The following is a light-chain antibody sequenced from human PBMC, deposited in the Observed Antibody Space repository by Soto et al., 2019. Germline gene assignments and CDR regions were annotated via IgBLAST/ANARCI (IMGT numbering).Light chain of an antibody. J-gene: IGLJ1*01. V-gene: IGLV2-14*03. CDR3: SSYTSSDPLAV. CDR2: GVT. CDR1: SSDIGGFNF. Sequence: QSVLTQPASVSGSPGQSITISCTGTSSDIGGFNFVSWYQQYPGKAPQLMIYGVTSRPSGVSNRFSGSKSGNTASLTISGLRADDEADYYCSSYTSSDPLAVFGPGTKLTVL.